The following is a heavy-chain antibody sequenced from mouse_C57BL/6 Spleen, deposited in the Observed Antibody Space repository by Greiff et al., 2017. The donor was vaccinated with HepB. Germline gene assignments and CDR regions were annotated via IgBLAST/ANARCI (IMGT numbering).Heavy chain of an antibody. CDR1: GYTFTDYE. Sequence: VQLQQSGAELVRPGASVTLSCKASGYTFTDYEMHWVKQTPVHGLEWIGAIDPETGGTAYNQKFEGKAILTADKSSSTAYMELRSLTSEDSAVYYCTSIYWFAYWGQGTLVTVSA. V-gene: IGHV1-15*01. CDR3: TSIYWFAY. CDR2: IDPETGGT. J-gene: IGHJ3*01.